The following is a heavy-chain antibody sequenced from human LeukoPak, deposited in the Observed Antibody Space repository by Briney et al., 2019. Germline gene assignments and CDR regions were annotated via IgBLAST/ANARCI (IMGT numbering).Heavy chain of an antibody. J-gene: IGHJ4*02. V-gene: IGHV3-23*01. CDR3: AKGVGTNKGGYYFDY. CDR1: GFTFSSYA. Sequence: GGSLRLSCAASGFTFSSYAMSWVRQAPGKGLEWVSAISTSAGDTYYTDSVKGRFTISRDNSENTLFLQMNSLRAEDTAVYYCAKGVGTNKGGYYFDYWGQGTPVTVSS. CDR2: ISTSAGDT. D-gene: IGHD1-26*01.